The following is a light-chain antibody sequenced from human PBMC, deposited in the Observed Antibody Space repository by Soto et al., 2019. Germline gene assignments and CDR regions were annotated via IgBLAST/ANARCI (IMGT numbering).Light chain of an antibody. V-gene: IGKV3-20*01. Sequence: EIVLTQSPGILSLSQGERATLSCRASQSVSSSYLAWYQQKPGQAPRLLIYGASSRATGIPDRFSGSGSGTDFTLTISRLEPEDFAVYYCQQSGSSPPTWAFGQGTKV. CDR1: QSVSSSY. CDR3: QQSGSSPPTWA. CDR2: GAS. J-gene: IGKJ1*01.